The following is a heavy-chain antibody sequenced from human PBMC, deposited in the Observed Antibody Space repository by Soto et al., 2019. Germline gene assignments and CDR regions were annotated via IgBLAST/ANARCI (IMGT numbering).Heavy chain of an antibody. CDR2: XXXXLGTA. J-gene: IGHJ6*02. V-gene: IGHV1-69*11. Sequence: SVKVSCKASGGTFSSFAINWVRQAPGQGPEXXXXXXXXLGTANYAQKFQGRVTIIADETTNTASLELTSLRSEDTAVYYCARGNALDIWGQGTTVTV. CDR3: ARGNALDI. CDR1: GGTFSSFA.